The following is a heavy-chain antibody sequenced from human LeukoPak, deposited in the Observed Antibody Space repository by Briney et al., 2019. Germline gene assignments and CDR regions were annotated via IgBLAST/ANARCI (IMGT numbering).Heavy chain of an antibody. J-gene: IGHJ4*02. D-gene: IGHD6-19*01. CDR1: GGSISSYY. V-gene: IGHV4-59*01. CDR3: ATIAELYSSGWYPLDY. Sequence: KPSETLSLTCTDPGGSISSYYWCWIRQPPRRGLERIGYIYYSGSTNYNPSLKSRVTISVDPSKNQFSLKLSSVTAADTAVYYCATIAELYSSGWYPLDYWGQGTLVTVSS. CDR2: IYYSGST.